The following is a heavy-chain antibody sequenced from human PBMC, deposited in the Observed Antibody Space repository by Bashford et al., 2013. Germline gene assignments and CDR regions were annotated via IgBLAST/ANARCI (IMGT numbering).Heavy chain of an antibody. J-gene: IGHJ6*01. CDR3: ARRETVAGFGYYYYYGMDV. CDR2: IYTSGST. V-gene: IGHV4-4*07. CDR1: GGSISSYY. D-gene: IGHD6-19*01. Sequence: SETLSLTCTVSGGSISSYYWSWIRQPAGKGLEWIGRIYTSGSTNYNPSLKSRVSISVATSKNQFSLKLSSVTAADTAVYYCARRETVAGFGYYYYYGMDVWGPRDHGHRLL.